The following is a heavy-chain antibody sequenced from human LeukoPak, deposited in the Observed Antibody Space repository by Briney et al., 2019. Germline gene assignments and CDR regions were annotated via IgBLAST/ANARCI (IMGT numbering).Heavy chain of an antibody. J-gene: IGHJ4*02. V-gene: IGHV1-18*01. Sequence: GASVKVSCKASGGTFSSYAISWVRQAPGQGLEWMGWISAYNGNTNYAQKLQGRVTMTTDTSTSTAYMELRSLRSDDTAVYYCAREKDGYEFDYWGQGTLVTVSS. CDR1: GGTFSSYA. D-gene: IGHD5-12*01. CDR3: AREKDGYEFDY. CDR2: ISAYNGNT.